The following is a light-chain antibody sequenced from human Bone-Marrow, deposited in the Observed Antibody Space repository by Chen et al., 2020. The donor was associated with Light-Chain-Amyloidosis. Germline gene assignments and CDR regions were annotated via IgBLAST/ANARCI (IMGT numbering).Light chain of an antibody. CDR1: QGIGSW. V-gene: IGKV1-12*02. CDR3: QQTMAFPWT. J-gene: IGKJ1*01. CDR2: AAS. Sequence: QMTQSPSSVSASVGDRVTITCRASQGIGSWLAWYQQKPGKAPKALMYAASSLESGVPSRFSGSGSGTDFTLIISGLKPEDFATYFRQQTMAFPWTFGQGSKA.